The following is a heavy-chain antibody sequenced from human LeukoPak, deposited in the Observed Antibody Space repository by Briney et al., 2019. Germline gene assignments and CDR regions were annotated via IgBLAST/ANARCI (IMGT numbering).Heavy chain of an antibody. D-gene: IGHD3/OR15-3a*01. Sequence: GGSLRLSCAASGFTFSSYSMNWVRQAPGKGLEWVSSIRSSSSYTYYADSVKGRFTISRDNAKNSLYLQMNSLTAEDTAVYYCARAKDDFCDYLGQGTLVTVSS. CDR1: GFTFSSYS. CDR3: ARAKDDFCDY. V-gene: IGHV3-21*01. J-gene: IGHJ4*02. CDR2: IRSSSSYT.